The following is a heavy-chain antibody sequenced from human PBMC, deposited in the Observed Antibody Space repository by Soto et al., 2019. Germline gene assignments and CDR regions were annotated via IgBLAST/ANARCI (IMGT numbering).Heavy chain of an antibody. Sequence: GGSLRLSCAASGFTFSSYAMSWVRQAPGKGLEWVSAISGSGGSTYYADSVKGRFTISRDNSKNTLYLQMNSLRAEDTAVYYCAKDFRHYCSGGSCYSVFLNYWGQGTLVTVSS. D-gene: IGHD2-15*01. CDR3: AKDFRHYCSGGSCYSVFLNY. J-gene: IGHJ4*02. V-gene: IGHV3-23*01. CDR1: GFTFSSYA. CDR2: ISGSGGST.